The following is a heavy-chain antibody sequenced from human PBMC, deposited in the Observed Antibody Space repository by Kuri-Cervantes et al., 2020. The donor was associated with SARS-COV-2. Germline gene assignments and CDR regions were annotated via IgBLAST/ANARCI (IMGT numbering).Heavy chain of an antibody. CDR2: IIPIFGTA. D-gene: IGHD2-2*01. J-gene: IGHJ5*02. V-gene: IGHV1-69*06. Sequence: SVKVSCKASGGTFSSYAISWVRQAPGQGLEWMGGIIPIFGTANYAQKFQGRVTITADKSTSTAYMELSSLRPEDTAVYYCARDIVVVPAAMPGWFDPWGQGTLVTVSS. CDR1: GGTFSSYA. CDR3: ARDIVVVPAAMPGWFDP.